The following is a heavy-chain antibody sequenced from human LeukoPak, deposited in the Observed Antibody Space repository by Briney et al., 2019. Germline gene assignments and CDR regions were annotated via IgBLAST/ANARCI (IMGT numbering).Heavy chain of an antibody. Sequence: SETLSLTCAVYGGSFSGYYWSWIRQPPGKGLEWIGEIYHSGSTNYNPSLKSRVTISVDTSKNQFSLKLSSVTAADTAVYYCARVKAAGVAVAGTSAEVGFDYWGQGTLVTVSS. CDR3: ARVKAAGVAVAGTSAEVGFDY. J-gene: IGHJ4*02. D-gene: IGHD6-19*01. V-gene: IGHV4-34*01. CDR1: GGSFSGYY. CDR2: IYHSGST.